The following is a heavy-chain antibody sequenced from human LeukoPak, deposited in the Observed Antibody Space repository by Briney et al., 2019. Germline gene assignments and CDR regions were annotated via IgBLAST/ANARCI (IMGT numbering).Heavy chain of an antibody. J-gene: IGHJ4*02. Sequence: GESLKISCKGSGYSFTSYWISWVRRMPGKGLEWMGRIDPSDSYTNYSPSFQGHVTISADKSISTAYLQWSSLKASDTAMYYCARRGYIAAAGYYFDYWGQGTLVTAS. CDR3: ARRGYIAAAGYYFDY. CDR2: IDPSDSYT. D-gene: IGHD6-13*01. V-gene: IGHV5-10-1*01. CDR1: GYSFTSYW.